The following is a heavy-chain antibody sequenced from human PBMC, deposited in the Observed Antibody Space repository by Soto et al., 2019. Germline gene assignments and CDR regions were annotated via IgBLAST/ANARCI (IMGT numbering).Heavy chain of an antibody. Sequence: QVQLVESGGGVVQPGRSLRLSCAASGFTFSSYGMHWVRQAPGKGLEWVAVISYDGSNKYYADSVKGRFTISRDNSKNPLYLQMNSLRAEDTAVYYCAKSEGDSSGWYTPFDYWGQGALVTVSS. J-gene: IGHJ4*02. CDR3: AKSEGDSSGWYTPFDY. CDR2: ISYDGSNK. V-gene: IGHV3-30*18. CDR1: GFTFSSYG. D-gene: IGHD6-19*01.